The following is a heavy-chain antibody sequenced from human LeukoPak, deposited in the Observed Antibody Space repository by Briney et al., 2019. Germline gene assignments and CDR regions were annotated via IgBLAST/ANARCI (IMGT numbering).Heavy chain of an antibody. J-gene: IGHJ6*02. V-gene: IGHV1-69*13. D-gene: IGHD6-19*01. Sequence: SVKVSCKASGGTFSSYAISWVRQAPGQGLEWMGGIIPIFGTANYAQKFQGRVTITADESTSTAYMELSSLRSEDTAVYYCASVVYSSGWLHYYCDMDVWGQGTTVTVSS. CDR2: IIPIFGTA. CDR3: ASVVYSSGWLHYYCDMDV. CDR1: GGTFSSYA.